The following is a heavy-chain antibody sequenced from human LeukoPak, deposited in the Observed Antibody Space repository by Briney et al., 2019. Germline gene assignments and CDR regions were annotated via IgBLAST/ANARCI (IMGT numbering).Heavy chain of an antibody. V-gene: IGHV4-30-4*01. CDR1: GGSISSGDYY. J-gene: IGHJ2*01. CDR2: IYYSGST. Sequence: SQTLSPTCTVSGGSISSGDYYWSWIRQPPGTGLEWIGYIYYSGSTYYNPSLKSRVTISVDTSKNQFSLKLSSVTAADTAVYYCARGRGYGDYVYWYFDLWGRGTLVTVSS. CDR3: ARGRGYGDYVYWYFDL. D-gene: IGHD4-17*01.